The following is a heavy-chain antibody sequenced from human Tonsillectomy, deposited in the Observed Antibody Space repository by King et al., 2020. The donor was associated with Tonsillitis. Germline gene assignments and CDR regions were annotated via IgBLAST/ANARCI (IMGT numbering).Heavy chain of an antibody. Sequence: VQLVESGAEVKKPGASVKVSCKASGYTFTSYYTHWVRQAPGQGLEWMGIINPSGGSTSYAQKFQGRVTMTRETSTSTVYMELSSLRYEDTAVYYCAGTPRHPVVFDIWGQGTMVTVSS. CDR1: GYTFTSYY. V-gene: IGHV1-46*03. J-gene: IGHJ3*02. CDR2: INPSGGST. CDR3: AGTPRHPVVFDI. D-gene: IGHD2-15*01.